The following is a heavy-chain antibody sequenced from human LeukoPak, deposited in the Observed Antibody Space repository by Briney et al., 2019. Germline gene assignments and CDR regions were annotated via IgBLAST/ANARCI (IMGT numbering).Heavy chain of an antibody. D-gene: IGHD3-22*01. CDR3: ARYYDSSGPYATDAFDI. Sequence: PGGSLRLSCAASGFTVSGNYMSWVRQAPGKGLEWIGEINHSGSTNYNPSLKSRVTISVDTSKNQFSLKLSSVTAADTAVYYCARYYDSSGPYATDAFDIWGQGTMVTVSS. CDR1: GFTVSGNY. J-gene: IGHJ3*02. V-gene: IGHV4-34*01. CDR2: INHSGST.